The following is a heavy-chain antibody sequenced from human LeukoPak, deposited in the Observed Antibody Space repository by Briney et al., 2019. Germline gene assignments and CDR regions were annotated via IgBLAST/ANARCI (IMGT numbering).Heavy chain of an antibody. CDR3: ARVGCSSSSCLDY. J-gene: IGHJ4*02. V-gene: IGHV1-69*05. CDR2: ITPIFGTA. CDR1: GGTFSSYA. D-gene: IGHD2-2*01. Sequence: ASVKVSCKASGGTFSSYAMSWVRQAPGQGLEWMGRITPIFGTANYAQKFQGRVTITTDESTSTAYMELSSLRSEDTAVYYCARVGCSSSSCLDYWGQGTLVTVSS.